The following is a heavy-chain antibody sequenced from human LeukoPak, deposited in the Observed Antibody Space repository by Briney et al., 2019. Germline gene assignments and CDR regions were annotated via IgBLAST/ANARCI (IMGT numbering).Heavy chain of an antibody. CDR2: ISWNSGSI. CDR3: AKGTSSSWYWYFDY. J-gene: IGHJ4*02. D-gene: IGHD6-13*01. Sequence: PGRSLRLSCAASGFTFDDYAMHWVRQAPGKGLEWVSGISWNSGSIGYADSVKGRFTISRDNAKNSLYLQMNSLRAEDTALYYCAKGTSSSWYWYFDYWGQGTLVTVSS. V-gene: IGHV3-9*01. CDR1: GFTFDDYA.